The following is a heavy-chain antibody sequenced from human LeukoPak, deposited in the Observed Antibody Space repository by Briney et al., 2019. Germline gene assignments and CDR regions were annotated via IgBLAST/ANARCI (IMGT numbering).Heavy chain of an antibody. D-gene: IGHD1-26*01. CDR1: GLTVSSNC. CDR2: IYSGGNT. CDR3: AKRGAEVGATVAPGDY. Sequence: PGGSLRLSCAASGLTVSSNCMSWVRQAPGKGLEWVSFIYSGGNTYYADSVKGRFTISSDNSKNTLYLQMNSLRAEDTAVYYCAKRGAEVGATVAPGDYWGQGTLVTVSS. J-gene: IGHJ4*02. V-gene: IGHV3-53*01.